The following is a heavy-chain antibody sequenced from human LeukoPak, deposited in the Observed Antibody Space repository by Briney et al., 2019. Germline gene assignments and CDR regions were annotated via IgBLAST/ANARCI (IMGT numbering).Heavy chain of an antibody. V-gene: IGHV3-7*01. CDR1: GFTFSSYW. CDR3: AREGRITIFGVVIMVDYFDY. D-gene: IGHD3-3*01. Sequence: GGSLRLSCAASGFTFSSYWMSWVRQAPGKGLEWVANIKQDGSEKYYVDSVKGRFTISRDNAKNSLYLQMNSLRAEDTAVYYCAREGRITIFGVVIMVDYFDYWGQGTLVTVSS. CDR2: IKQDGSEK. J-gene: IGHJ4*02.